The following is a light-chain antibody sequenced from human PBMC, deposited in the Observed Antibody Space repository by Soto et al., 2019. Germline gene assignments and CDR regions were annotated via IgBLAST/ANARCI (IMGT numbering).Light chain of an antibody. J-gene: IGKJ1*01. Sequence: DIVMTQSPDSLAVSLGERATINCKSSQSVLYSSNNKNYLAWYQQKPGQPPKLLIYWASTRESGVPDRFSGSGSGTDFTLTISSLQAEDVAVYDCQQYYSTPQTFGQGNKVEIK. CDR3: QQYYSTPQT. CDR2: WAS. V-gene: IGKV4-1*01. CDR1: QSVLYSSNNKNY.